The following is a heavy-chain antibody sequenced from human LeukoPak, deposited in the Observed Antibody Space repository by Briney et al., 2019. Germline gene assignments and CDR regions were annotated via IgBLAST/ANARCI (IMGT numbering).Heavy chain of an antibody. J-gene: IGHJ3*02. CDR3: ARRTYGSGTGVGAFDI. V-gene: IGHV4-59*08. CDR1: GGSISSYY. Sequence: SETLSLTCTVSGGSISSYYWSWIRQPPGKGLELIGYIYYSGSTNYNPSLKSRVTISVDTSKNQFSLKLSSVTAADTAVYYCARRTYGSGTGVGAFDIWGQGTMVTVSS. CDR2: IYYSGST. D-gene: IGHD3-10*01.